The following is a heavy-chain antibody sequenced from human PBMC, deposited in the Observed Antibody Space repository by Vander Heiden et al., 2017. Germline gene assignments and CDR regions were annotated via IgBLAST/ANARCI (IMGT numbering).Heavy chain of an antibody. Sequence: EVQLLESGGGLVQPGGSLRLSCSASGFTFSRSAMSWVRQAPGKGLEWFSAISGSGGSTYYADSVKGRFTISRDNSKNTLYLQMNSLRAEDTAVYYCAKGVGYGDYEDYWGQGTLVTVSS. CDR3: AKGVGYGDYEDY. CDR2: ISGSGGST. V-gene: IGHV3-23*01. J-gene: IGHJ4*02. CDR1: GFTFSRSA. D-gene: IGHD4-17*01.